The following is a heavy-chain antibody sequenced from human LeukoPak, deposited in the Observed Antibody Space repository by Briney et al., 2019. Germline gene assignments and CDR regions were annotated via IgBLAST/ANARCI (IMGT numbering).Heavy chain of an antibody. CDR2: IIPILGIA. V-gene: IGHV1-69*04. J-gene: IGHJ4*02. CDR1: GYTFTSYG. CDR3: AREGDYYDSSGPSY. D-gene: IGHD3-22*01. Sequence: GASVKVSCKASGYTFTSYGISWVRQAPGQGLEWMGRIIPILGIANYAQKFQGRVTITADKSTSTAYMELSSLRSEDTAVYYCAREGDYYDSSGPSYWGQGTLVTVSS.